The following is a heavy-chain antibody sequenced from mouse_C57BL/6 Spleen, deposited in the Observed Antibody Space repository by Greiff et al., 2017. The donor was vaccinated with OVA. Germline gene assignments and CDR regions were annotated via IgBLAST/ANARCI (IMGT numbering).Heavy chain of an antibody. Sequence: QVQLKQPGAELVRPGTSVKLSCKASGYTFTSYWMHWVKQRPGQGLEWIGVIDPSDSYTNYNQKFKGKATLTVDTSSSTAYMQLSSLTSEDSAVYYCASRDYYGSSYVGWFAYWGQGTLVTVSA. D-gene: IGHD1-1*01. J-gene: IGHJ3*01. CDR2: IDPSDSYT. CDR3: ASRDYYGSSYVGWFAY. CDR1: GYTFTSYW. V-gene: IGHV1-59*01.